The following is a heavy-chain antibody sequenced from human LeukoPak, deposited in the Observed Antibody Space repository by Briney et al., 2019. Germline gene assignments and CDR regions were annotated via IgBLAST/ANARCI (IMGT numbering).Heavy chain of an antibody. D-gene: IGHD6-6*01. CDR3: TRSIAPRGMEVKSFDY. CDR1: GFTFDDYG. V-gene: IGHV3-20*04. Sequence: GGSLRLSCTASGFTFDDYGMSWVRQAPGKGLEWVSGINWNGGSTGYADSVKGRFTISRDNAKSSLFLQMNSLRTEDTAVYYCTRSIAPRGMEVKSFDYWGQGTLVTVSS. J-gene: IGHJ4*02. CDR2: INWNGGST.